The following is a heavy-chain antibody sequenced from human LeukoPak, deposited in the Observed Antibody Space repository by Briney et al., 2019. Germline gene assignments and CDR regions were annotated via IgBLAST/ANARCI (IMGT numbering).Heavy chain of an antibody. CDR3: ARAHSVEGGSTD. CDR2: INPSGGST. J-gene: IGHJ4*02. CDR1: GYTFTSYY. Sequence: GASVKVSCKASGYTFTSYYMHWVRQAPGQGLEWMGIINPSGGSTNYAQKLQGRVTMTTDTSTSTAYMELRSLRSDDTAVYYCARAHSVEGGSTDWSQGTLVTVSS. V-gene: IGHV1-46*01. D-gene: IGHD3-16*01.